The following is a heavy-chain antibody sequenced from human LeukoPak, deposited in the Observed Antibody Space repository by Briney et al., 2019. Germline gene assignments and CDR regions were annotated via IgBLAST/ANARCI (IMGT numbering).Heavy chain of an antibody. V-gene: IGHV3-30*03. D-gene: IGHD2-15*01. J-gene: IGHJ4*02. CDR2: ISFDGTDK. CDR1: GFTFSTYG. CDR3: ARPARGSCYDY. Sequence: GGSLRLSCAASGFTFSTYGMHWVRQAPGKGLEWVAVISFDGTDKYSADSVKGRFTTSRDNSKNTLYLQMNSLRAEDTAVYYCARPARGSCYDYWGQGTLVTVSS.